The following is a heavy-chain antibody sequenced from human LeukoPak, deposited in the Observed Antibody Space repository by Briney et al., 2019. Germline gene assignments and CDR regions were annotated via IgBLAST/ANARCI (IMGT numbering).Heavy chain of an antibody. Sequence: SETLSLTCTVSGGSISSYYWNWIRQPPGKGLEWIGYIYYSGTTDYNPSLKSRVTISVDTSKNQFSLKLSSVTAADTAVYYCARGVYIAAAQYGYWGQGTLVTVSS. D-gene: IGHD6-13*01. CDR2: IYYSGTT. CDR1: GGSISSYY. J-gene: IGHJ4*02. CDR3: ARGVYIAAAQYGY. V-gene: IGHV4-59*01.